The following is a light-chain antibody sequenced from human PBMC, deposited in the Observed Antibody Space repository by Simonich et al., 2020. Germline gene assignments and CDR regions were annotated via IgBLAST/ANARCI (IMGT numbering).Light chain of an antibody. Sequence: QSALTQPASVSGSPGQSITISCTGTSSDVGGYNYVSWYQQHPGKAPKLMIYDVSKRPSGVSNRFSGSRSGNTASLTISGLQAEDEADYYCSSYAGSSTFAVFGGGTQLTVL. V-gene: IGLV2-14*01. J-gene: IGLJ7*01. CDR3: SSYAGSSTFAV. CDR2: DVS. CDR1: SSDVGGYNY.